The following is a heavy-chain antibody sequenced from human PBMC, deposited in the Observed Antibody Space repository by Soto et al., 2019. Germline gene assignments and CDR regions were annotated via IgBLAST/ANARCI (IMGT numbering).Heavy chain of an antibody. CDR2: IYFSGRT. J-gene: IGHJ5*02. Sequence: SETRSLTCTVSGDSVSSGDYYWTWIRQPPGKGLEWVGHIYFSGRTNYIPSLESRVTISLDTSKNQFSLKLTSVTAADTAVYYCARVPIDTYMIYWSDPWGQGTLVTVS. D-gene: IGHD3-16*01. CDR3: ARVPIDTYMIYWSDP. V-gene: IGHV4-61*08. CDR1: GDSVSSGDYY.